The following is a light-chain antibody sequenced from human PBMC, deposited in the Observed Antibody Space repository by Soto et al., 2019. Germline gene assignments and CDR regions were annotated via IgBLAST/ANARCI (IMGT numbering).Light chain of an antibody. CDR2: DAS. Sequence: EFVLTQSPGTLSLSPGERATLSCRASQTVRNNYLAWYQQKPGQAPRLLIYDASSRATGIPDRFSGSGSGTDFTLTINRLEPEDCAVYYCQQYGSSSSWTFGQGTKVDIK. CDR1: QTVRNNY. CDR3: QQYGSSSSWT. V-gene: IGKV3-20*01. J-gene: IGKJ1*01.